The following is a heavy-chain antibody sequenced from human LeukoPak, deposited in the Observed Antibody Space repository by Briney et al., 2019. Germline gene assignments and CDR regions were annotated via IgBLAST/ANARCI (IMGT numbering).Heavy chain of an antibody. CDR1: GFTFTVYT. CDR3: ARDLYGSGRYQRDY. D-gene: IGHD3-10*01. J-gene: IGHJ4*02. Sequence: GGSLRLSCAASGFTFTVYTMNWVRQAPGKGLEWVSSISSSSNNIYYADSVKGRFTISRDNARNSLYLQMNSLRAEDTAVYYCARDLYGSGRYQRDYWGQGTLVTVSS. CDR2: ISSSSNNI. V-gene: IGHV3-21*01.